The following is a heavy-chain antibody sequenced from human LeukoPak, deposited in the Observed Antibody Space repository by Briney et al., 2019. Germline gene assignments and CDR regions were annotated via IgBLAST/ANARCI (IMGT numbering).Heavy chain of an antibody. D-gene: IGHD3-3*01. J-gene: IGHJ6*04. CDR3: ARGTRWVDV. CDR2: IYYSGST. Sequence: SETLSLTCTVSGGSISSYYWSWIRQPPGKGLEWIGYIYYSGSTNYNPSLKSRVTISVDTSKNQFSLKLSSVTAADTAVYYCARGTRWVDVWGKGTTVTVSS. V-gene: IGHV4-59*01. CDR1: GGSISSYY.